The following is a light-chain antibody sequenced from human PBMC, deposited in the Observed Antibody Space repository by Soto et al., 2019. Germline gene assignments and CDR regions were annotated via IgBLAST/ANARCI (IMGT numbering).Light chain of an antibody. CDR3: SSYTSSSTLV. CDR2: DVS. V-gene: IGLV2-14*01. Sequence: QSALTQPRSVSGSPGQSVTFSCTGTSSDVGAYNYVSWYQQHPGKAPKLMIYDVSNRPSGVSSRFSGSKSGNTASLSISGLQAEDEADYYCSSYTSSSTLVFGTGTKLTVL. CDR1: SSDVGAYNY. J-gene: IGLJ1*01.